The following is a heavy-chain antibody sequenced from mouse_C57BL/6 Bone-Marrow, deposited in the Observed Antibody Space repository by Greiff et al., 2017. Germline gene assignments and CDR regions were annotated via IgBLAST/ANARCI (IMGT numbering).Heavy chain of an antibody. Sequence: VQLQQSGAELAKPGASVKLSCKASGYTFTSYWMHWVKQRPGQGLEWIGYINPSSGYTTSNQKFKVKATLTADKSSSTAYMQLSSLTYDDSAVYYCASPTTVGPRGYFDVWGTGTTVTVSS. J-gene: IGHJ1*03. CDR1: GYTFTSYW. CDR2: INPSSGYT. D-gene: IGHD1-1*01. V-gene: IGHV1-7*01. CDR3: ASPTTVGPRGYFDV.